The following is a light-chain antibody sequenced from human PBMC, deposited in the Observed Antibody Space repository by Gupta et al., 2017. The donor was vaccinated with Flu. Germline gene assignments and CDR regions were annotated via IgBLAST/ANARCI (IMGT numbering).Light chain of an antibody. CDR1: SGHTSST. CDR3: QTWGTGIRV. J-gene: IGLJ3*02. Sequence: QLVLTHSPSASASLGASVKVTCTLRSGHTSSTIAWHQLQPDKGPRFLMKVNSDGTHSKGDGIPGRFSGSSSGAERYLIISSLQSEDEADYYCQTWGTGIRVFGGGTKVTVL. V-gene: IGLV4-69*01. CDR2: VNSDGTH.